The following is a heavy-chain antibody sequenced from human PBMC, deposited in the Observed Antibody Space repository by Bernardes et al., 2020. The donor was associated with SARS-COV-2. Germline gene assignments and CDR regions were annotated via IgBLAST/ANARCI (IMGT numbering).Heavy chain of an antibody. D-gene: IGHD4-17*01. CDR2: IYPGDSDT. J-gene: IGHJ5*02. CDR3: ARRGAYGDYRFDP. V-gene: IGHV5-51*01. Sequence: GESLKISCKGSGYSFTSYWIAWVRQMPGKGLECMGVIYPGDSDTTYSPSFQGQVTISVDKSINTAYLQWSSLKASDTAMYYCARRGAYGDYRFDPWGQGTLVTVSS. CDR1: GYSFTSYW.